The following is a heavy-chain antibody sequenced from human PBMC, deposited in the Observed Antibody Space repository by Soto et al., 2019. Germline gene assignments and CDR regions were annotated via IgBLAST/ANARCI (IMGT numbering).Heavy chain of an antibody. Sequence: PGGSLRLSCAASGFTFSSYGMHWVRQAPGKGLEWVAVIWYDGSNKYYADSVKGRFTISRDNSKNTLYLQMNSLRAEDTAVYYCAREDCSSTSCYIYYYYGMDVWGEGTTVTVSS. V-gene: IGHV3-33*01. CDR1: GFTFSSYG. D-gene: IGHD2-2*02. CDR3: AREDCSSTSCYIYYYYGMDV. J-gene: IGHJ6*04. CDR2: IWYDGSNK.